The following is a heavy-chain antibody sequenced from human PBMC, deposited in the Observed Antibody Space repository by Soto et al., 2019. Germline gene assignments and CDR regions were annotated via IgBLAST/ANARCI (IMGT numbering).Heavy chain of an antibody. J-gene: IGHJ3*02. CDR2: IYPGDSDT. CDR3: ARQMSPRYFDCLLFYAFNI. D-gene: IGHD3-9*01. Sequence: GESLKISCKASGYSFTSYWIGWVRQMPGKGLEWMGIIYPGDSDTRYSPSFQGQVSISADKSTSTIYLQWSSLKASDTAMYYCARQMSPRYFDCLLFYAFNIWGQGTMVTVSS. V-gene: IGHV5-51*01. CDR1: GYSFTSYW.